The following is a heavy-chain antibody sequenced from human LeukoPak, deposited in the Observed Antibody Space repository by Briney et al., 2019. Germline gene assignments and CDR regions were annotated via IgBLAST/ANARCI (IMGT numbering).Heavy chain of an antibody. D-gene: IGHD3-10*01. CDR1: GFTFSSYA. CDR3: ATLITMVRGVIWVPLPDNYYYGMDV. J-gene: IGHJ6*02. Sequence: PGGSLRLSCAASGFTFSSYAMHWVRQAPGKGLEWVAVISYDGSNKYYADSVKGRFTISRDNSKNTLYLQMNSLRSEDTAVYYCATLITMVRGVIWVPLPDNYYYGMDVWGQGTTVTVSS. V-gene: IGHV3-30-3*01. CDR2: ISYDGSNK.